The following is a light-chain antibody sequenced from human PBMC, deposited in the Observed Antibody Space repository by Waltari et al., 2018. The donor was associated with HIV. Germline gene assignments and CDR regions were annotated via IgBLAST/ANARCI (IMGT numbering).Light chain of an antibody. CDR2: STS. CDR1: TGAVTSGYY. CDR3: LLYYCGAWV. V-gene: IGLV7-43*01. Sequence: QTVVTQEPSLTVSPGGTVTLTCASGTGAVTSGYYPNWFQQKPGQAPKALIYSTSNKNSWTPARFSGSLLGGKAAPTLVGVQPEDEAEYYCLLYYCGAWVVGGGTKLTVL. J-gene: IGLJ3*02.